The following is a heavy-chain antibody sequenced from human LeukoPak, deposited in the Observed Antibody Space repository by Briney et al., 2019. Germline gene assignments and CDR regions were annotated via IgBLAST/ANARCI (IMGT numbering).Heavy chain of an antibody. CDR2: IYPGYSDT. Sequence: GESLKISFRGSGYSFTTYWIGWVRQLPGKGLDWMGIIYPGYSDTRYSPSFQGQVTISADQSISTAYLQWSSLEASDTAMYYCDGTRTVAGTFDYWGQGTLVTVSS. CDR3: DGTRTVAGTFDY. J-gene: IGHJ4*02. V-gene: IGHV5-51*01. D-gene: IGHD1-7*01. CDR1: GYSFTTYW.